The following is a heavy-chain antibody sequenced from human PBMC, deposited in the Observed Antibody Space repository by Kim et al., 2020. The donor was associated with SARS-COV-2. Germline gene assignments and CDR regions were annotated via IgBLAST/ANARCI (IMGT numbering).Heavy chain of an antibody. CDR3: ASSSGPHYGTGTYPYFDY. J-gene: IGHJ4*02. Sequence: SETLSLTCTVSGDSINNNNYYWGWIRQPPGRGLEWIGSMYYSGNSLYNPSLKSRVTISVDAAKRQFSLTLTSVTAADTAVYYCASSSGPHYGTGTYPYFDYWGQGILDTVSS. CDR1: GDSINNNNYY. CDR2: MYYSGNS. V-gene: IGHV4-39*01. D-gene: IGHD3-10*01.